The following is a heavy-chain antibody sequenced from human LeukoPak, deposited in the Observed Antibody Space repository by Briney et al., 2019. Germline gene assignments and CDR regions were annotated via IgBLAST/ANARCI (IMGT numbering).Heavy chain of an antibody. V-gene: IGHV1-2*02. CDR2: INPNTGGT. J-gene: IGHJ6*03. D-gene: IGHD3-22*01. Sequence: ASVKVSCKASGYTFTGYYMHWVRQAPGQGLEWMGWINPNTGGTKYAQKFQGRVTMTRDTSSSTTYLDLSRLSSDDTAVYYCARDPKNFYDSKFDYYHMDVWGKGATVTISS. CDR1: GYTFTGYY. CDR3: ARDPKNFYDSKFDYYHMDV.